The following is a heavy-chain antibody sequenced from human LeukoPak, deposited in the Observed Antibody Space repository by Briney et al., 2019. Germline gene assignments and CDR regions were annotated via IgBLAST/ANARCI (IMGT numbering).Heavy chain of an antibody. Sequence: GGSLRLSCAASGFTFSTYWIHWDRQAPGKGLVWVSRINTDGSTTNYADSVKGRFTISRDNAKNTLYLQMNDLRAEDTAVYYCARAGSFRFDYWGQGTLVTVSS. D-gene: IGHD3-10*01. V-gene: IGHV3-74*01. J-gene: IGHJ4*02. CDR2: INTDGSTT. CDR3: ARAGSFRFDY. CDR1: GFTFSTYW.